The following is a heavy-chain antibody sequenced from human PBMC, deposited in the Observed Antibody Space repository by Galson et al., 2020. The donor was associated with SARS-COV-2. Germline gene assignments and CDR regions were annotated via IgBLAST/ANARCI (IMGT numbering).Heavy chain of an antibody. D-gene: IGHD3-10*01. V-gene: IGHV3-23*01. CDR3: AKVDDVTMVGAAAFGY. CDR2: ISGAGGNT. J-gene: IGHJ4*02. Sequence: GGSLRLSCVASGFTFSSYGMNWVRQAPGKGLEWVAAISGAGGNTYYADSVKGRFTIPRDNPKNTLYLEMNSLRAEDTALYYCAKVDDVTMVGAAAFGYWGQGTRLTVSS. CDR1: GFTFSSYG.